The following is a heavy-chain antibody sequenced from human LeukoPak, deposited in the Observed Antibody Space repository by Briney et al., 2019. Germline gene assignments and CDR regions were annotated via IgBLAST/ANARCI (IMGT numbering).Heavy chain of an antibody. Sequence: SETLSLTCTVSGYSISSGYYWGWIRPPPGKGLEWIGSIYHSGSTYYNPSLKSRVTISGDTYKNQFSLKLSSVTAADTAVYYCARGVYDSSGYYYRYYYYYMDVWGKGTTVTVSS. D-gene: IGHD3-22*01. J-gene: IGHJ6*03. CDR3: ARGVYDSSGYYYRYYYYYMDV. CDR1: GYSISSGYY. CDR2: IYHSGST. V-gene: IGHV4-38-2*02.